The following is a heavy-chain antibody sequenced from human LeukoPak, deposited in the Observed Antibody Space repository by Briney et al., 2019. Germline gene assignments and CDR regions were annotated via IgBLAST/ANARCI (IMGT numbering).Heavy chain of an antibody. CDR2: INPANGNT. Sequence: ASVKVSCKASGYTFTKYTLHCVRQAPGQRLEWMGWINPANGNTKYSRKFQGRVTITRDTSASTAYMELRSLRSDDTAVYYCARVGHGSNAFDYWGQGTLVTVSS. J-gene: IGHJ4*02. V-gene: IGHV1-3*01. D-gene: IGHD4/OR15-4a*01. CDR3: ARVGHGSNAFDY. CDR1: GYTFTKYT.